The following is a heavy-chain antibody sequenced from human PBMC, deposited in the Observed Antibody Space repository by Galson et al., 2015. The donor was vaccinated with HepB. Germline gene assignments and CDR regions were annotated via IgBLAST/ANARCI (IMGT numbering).Heavy chain of an antibody. CDR1: GLAFSSSW. CDR3: ARGGLLYALDI. V-gene: IGHV3-74*01. D-gene: IGHD2-15*01. Sequence: LRLSCAASGLAFSSSWMHWVRQAPGEVLVWVSQINGEGRGIGHADSVRGRFTISRDNAKNTLYLQMNSLRVEDTAVYYCARGGLLYALDIWGQGTMVTVSS. J-gene: IGHJ3*02. CDR2: INGEGRGI.